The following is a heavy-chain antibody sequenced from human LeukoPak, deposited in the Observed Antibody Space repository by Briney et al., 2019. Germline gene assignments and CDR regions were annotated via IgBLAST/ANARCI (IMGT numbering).Heavy chain of an antibody. D-gene: IGHD2-21*01. J-gene: IGHJ4*02. V-gene: IGHV4-61*02. CDR2: IYTSGST. Sequence: PSQTLSLTCTVSGGSISSGSYYWSWIRQPAGKGLEWIGRIYTSGSTNYNPSLKSRVTISVDTSKNQFSLKLSSVTAADTAVYYCARGDAYCGGDCYFYWGQGTLVTVSS. CDR1: GGSISSGSYY. CDR3: ARGDAYCGGDCYFY.